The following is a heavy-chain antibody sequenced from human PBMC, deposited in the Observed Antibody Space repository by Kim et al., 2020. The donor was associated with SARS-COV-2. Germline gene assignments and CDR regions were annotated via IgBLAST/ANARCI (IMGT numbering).Heavy chain of an antibody. D-gene: IGHD3-22*01. Sequence: SETLSLTCTVSGGSISNSFNYWGWIRQPPGKGLEWIGSVYHSGSTYDSPSLKSRVTVSVDTSKNQFSLKLTSVTAADTAVYYCARLPHDSNGYVDYWGQGIQVTVSA. J-gene: IGHJ4*02. V-gene: IGHV4-39*01. CDR1: GGSISNSFNY. CDR3: ARLPHDSNGYVDY. CDR2: VYHSGST.